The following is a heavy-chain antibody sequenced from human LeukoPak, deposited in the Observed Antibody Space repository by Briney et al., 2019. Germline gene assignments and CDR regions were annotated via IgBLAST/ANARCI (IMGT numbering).Heavy chain of an antibody. J-gene: IGHJ3*02. D-gene: IGHD6-19*01. CDR2: INPNSGGT. CDR3: AATGYSSGWSPRDAFDI. Sequence: ASVKVSCKASGYTFTGYYMHWVRQAPGQGLEWMGRINPNSGGTNYAQKFQGRVTMTRDTSISTAYMELSRLRSDDTAVYYCAATGYSSGWSPRDAFDIWGQGTMVTVSS. CDR1: GYTFTGYY. V-gene: IGHV1-2*06.